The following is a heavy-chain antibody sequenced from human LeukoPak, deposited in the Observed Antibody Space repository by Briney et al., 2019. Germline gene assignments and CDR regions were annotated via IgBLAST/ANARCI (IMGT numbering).Heavy chain of an antibody. D-gene: IGHD3-3*01. CDR1: GGSFSSYY. CDR3: ARFWGGPNHYYYYYGMDV. J-gene: IGHJ6*02. CDR2: IYTSGST. V-gene: IGHV4-59*10. Sequence: SETLSLTCAVYGGSFSSYYWSWIRQPAGKGLEWIGRIYTSGSTNYNPSLKSRVTISVDTSKNQFSLKLSSVTAADTAVYYCARFWGGPNHYYYYYGMDVWGQGTTVTVSS.